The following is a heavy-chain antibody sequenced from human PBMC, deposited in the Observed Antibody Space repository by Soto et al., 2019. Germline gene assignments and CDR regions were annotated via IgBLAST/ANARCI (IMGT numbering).Heavy chain of an antibody. V-gene: IGHV1-2*02. CDR1: GYTFTTFH. D-gene: IGHD4-4*01. CDR3: TRVRYGNISFQY. J-gene: IGHJ4*02. Sequence: QVHLVQSGAEVRKPGASVKVSCKASGYTFTTFHLHWVRLAPGQGLEWIGWINPDAGDSEYGQKFQGRVTLTRDTSMTTAYMELSSLTTNDTAIYFCTRVRYGNISFQYWGQGTPVSVSS. CDR2: INPDAGDS.